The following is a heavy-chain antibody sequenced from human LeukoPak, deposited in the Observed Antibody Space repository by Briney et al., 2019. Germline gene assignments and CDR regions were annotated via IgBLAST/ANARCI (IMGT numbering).Heavy chain of an antibody. D-gene: IGHD4-17*01. CDR3: ARDLDYGDSN. CDR1: GFTFSSSA. J-gene: IGHJ4*02. CDR2: ISYDGSNK. V-gene: IGHV3-30-3*01. Sequence: GGSLRLSCAASGFTFSSSAMSWVRQVPGKGLEWVAVISYDGSNKYYADSVKGRFTISRDNSKNTLYLQMNSLRAEDTAVYYCARDLDYGDSNWGQGTLVTVSS.